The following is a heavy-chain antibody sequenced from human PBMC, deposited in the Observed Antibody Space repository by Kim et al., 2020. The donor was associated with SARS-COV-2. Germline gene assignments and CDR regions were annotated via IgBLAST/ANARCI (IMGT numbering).Heavy chain of an antibody. D-gene: IGHD3-3*01. CDR2: INHSGST. V-gene: IGHV4-34*01. Sequence: SETLSLTCAVYGGSFSGYYWSWIRQPPGKGLEWIGEINHSGSTNYNPSLKSRVTISVDTSKNQFSLKLSSVTAADTAVYYCARVGRFLEWLLSNHYYYYMDVWAKGPRSPSP. CDR1: GGSFSGYY. CDR3: ARVGRFLEWLLSNHYYYYMDV. J-gene: IGHJ6*03.